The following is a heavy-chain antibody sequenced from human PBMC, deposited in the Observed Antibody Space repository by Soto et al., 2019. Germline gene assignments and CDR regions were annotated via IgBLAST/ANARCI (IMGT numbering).Heavy chain of an antibody. J-gene: IGHJ6*02. CDR3: ARGIKQRYFDLSGADYYYYGMDV. V-gene: IGHV3-30-3*01. D-gene: IGHD3-9*01. CDR2: ISYDGSNK. CDR1: GFTFSSYA. Sequence: HPGGSLRLSCAASGFTFSSYAMHWVRQAPGKGLEWVAVISYDGSNKYYADSVKGRFTISRDNSKNTLYLQMNSLRAEDTAVYYCARGIKQRYFDLSGADYYYYGMDVWGQGTTVTVSS.